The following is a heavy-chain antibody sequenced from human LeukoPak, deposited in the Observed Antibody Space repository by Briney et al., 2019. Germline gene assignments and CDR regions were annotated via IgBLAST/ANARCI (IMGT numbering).Heavy chain of an antibody. J-gene: IGHJ4*02. Sequence: GGSLRLSCAASGFTFSDYYMSWIRQAPGKGLEWVSYISSSSSYTNYADSVKGRFTISRDNAKNSLYLQMNSLRAEDTAVYYCARDSASYSVDYWGQGTLVTVSS. CDR2: ISSSSSYT. CDR3: ARDSASYSVDY. CDR1: GFTFSDYY. V-gene: IGHV3-11*06. D-gene: IGHD1-26*01.